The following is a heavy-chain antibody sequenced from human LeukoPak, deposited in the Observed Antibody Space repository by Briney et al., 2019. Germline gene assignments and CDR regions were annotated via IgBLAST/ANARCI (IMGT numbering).Heavy chain of an antibody. D-gene: IGHD5-18*01. Sequence: SETLSLTCTVSGGSISSSSYNWGWIRQPPGKGLEWIGSIYYSGSTYYNPSLKSRVTISVDTSKNQFSLKLSSVTAADTAVYYCARATTGYSYGFQHWGQGTLVTVSS. CDR2: IYYSGST. V-gene: IGHV4-39*07. CDR3: ARATTGYSYGFQH. J-gene: IGHJ1*01. CDR1: GGSISSSSYN.